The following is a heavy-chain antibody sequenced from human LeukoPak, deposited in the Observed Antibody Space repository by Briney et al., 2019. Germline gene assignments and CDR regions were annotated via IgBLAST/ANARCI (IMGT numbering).Heavy chain of an antibody. V-gene: IGHV3-30*04. CDR1: RFTFSRYA. Sequence: PGGSLRLSCTASRFTFSRYAMHWVRQAPGKGLEWVALISYDGVNKYYADSVKGRFTISRDNSKNTLYLRMNSLRVEDTALYYCAKLRELVTYYYYYGLDVWGQGTTVTVSS. D-gene: IGHD1-1*01. CDR2: ISYDGVNK. CDR3: AKLRELVTYYYYYGLDV. J-gene: IGHJ6*02.